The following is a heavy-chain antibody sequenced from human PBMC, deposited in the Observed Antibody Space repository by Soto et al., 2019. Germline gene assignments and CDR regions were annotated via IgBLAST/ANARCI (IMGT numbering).Heavy chain of an antibody. J-gene: IGHJ5*02. CDR1: GFSLSTSGVG. Sequence: SGPTLVNPTQTLTLTCTFSGFSLSTSGVGVGWIRQPPGKALEWLALIYWDDDKRYSPSLKSRLTITKDTSKNQVVLTMTNMDPVDTATYYCAHHIPSVYDYVWGSSIDGWFDPWGQGTLVTVSS. V-gene: IGHV2-5*02. D-gene: IGHD3-16*01. CDR3: AHHIPSVYDYVWGSSIDGWFDP. CDR2: IYWDDDK.